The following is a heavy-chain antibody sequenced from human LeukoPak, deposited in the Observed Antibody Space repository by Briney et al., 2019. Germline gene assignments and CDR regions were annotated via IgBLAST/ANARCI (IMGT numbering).Heavy chain of an antibody. J-gene: IGHJ4*02. V-gene: IGHV4-59*01. CDR3: ARQPPSRDGYYLDY. D-gene: IGHD5-24*01. Sequence: PSETLSLTCTVSGRSISSYYWGWIRQPPGKGLEWIGYIYYSGSTNYNPSLKSRVTISVDTSKNQFSLKLSSVTAADTAVYYCARQPPSRDGYYLDYWGQGTLVTVSS. CDR1: GRSISSYY. CDR2: IYYSGST.